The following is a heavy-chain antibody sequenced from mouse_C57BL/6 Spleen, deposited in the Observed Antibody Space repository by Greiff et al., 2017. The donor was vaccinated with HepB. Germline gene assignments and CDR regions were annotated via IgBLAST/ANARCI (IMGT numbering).Heavy chain of an antibody. D-gene: IGHD3-3*01. J-gene: IGHJ2*01. V-gene: IGHV1-61*01. CDR1: GYTFTSYW. CDR2: IYPSDSET. CDR3: ARSRDAGDY. Sequence: QVQLQQPGAELVRPGSSVKLSCKASGYTFTSYWMDWVKQRPGQGLEWIGNIYPSDSETHYNQKFKDKATLTVDKSSSTAYMQLSSLTSDDSAVYYCARSRDAGDYWGQGTTLTVSS.